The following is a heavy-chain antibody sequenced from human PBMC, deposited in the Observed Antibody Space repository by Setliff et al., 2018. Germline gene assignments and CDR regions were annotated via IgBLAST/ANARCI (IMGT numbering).Heavy chain of an antibody. Sequence: PSETLSLTCTVSGGSISSYYWSWIRQPAGKGLAWIGHIYIGGSANYNPSLKSRVTMSIDTSKNQFSLKLNSVTAADMAVYYCAREQWLDPPGYYYMDVWAKGTTVTVSS. CDR1: GGSISSYY. V-gene: IGHV4-4*07. CDR3: AREQWLDPPGYYYMDV. CDR2: IYIGGSA. J-gene: IGHJ6*03. D-gene: IGHD6-19*01.